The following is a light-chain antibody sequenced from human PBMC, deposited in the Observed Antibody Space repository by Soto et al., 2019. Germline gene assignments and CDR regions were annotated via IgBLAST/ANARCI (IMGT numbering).Light chain of an antibody. V-gene: IGLV4-69*01. CDR2: LNSDGSH. J-gene: IGLJ2*01. Sequence: QLVLTQSPSASASLGASVKLTCTLSGGHSSYAIAWHQQQPEKGPRFLMKLNSDGSHNKGDGIPDRFSGSSSGAERCLTISSLQSEDEADYYCQTWGTGIVVFGGGTKLTVL. CDR3: QTWGTGIVV. CDR1: GGHSSYA.